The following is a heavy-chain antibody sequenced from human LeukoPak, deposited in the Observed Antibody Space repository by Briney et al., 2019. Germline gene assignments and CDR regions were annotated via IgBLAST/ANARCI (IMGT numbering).Heavy chain of an antibody. CDR3: TRSSYYYDSSGYYYVRYFDY. D-gene: IGHD3-22*01. J-gene: IGHJ4*02. Sequence: PGGSLGLSCAASGFTFSGSAMHWVRQASGKGLEWVGRIRSKANSYATAYAASVKGRFTISRDDSKNTAYLQMNSLKTEDTAVYYCTRSSYYYDSSGYYYVRYFDYWGQGTLVTVSS. CDR2: IRSKANSYAT. CDR1: GFTFSGSA. V-gene: IGHV3-73*01.